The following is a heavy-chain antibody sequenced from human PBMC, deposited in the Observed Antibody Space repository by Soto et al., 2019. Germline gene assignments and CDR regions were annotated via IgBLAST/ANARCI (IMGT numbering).Heavy chain of an antibody. CDR2: ISAYNGNT. CDR3: ARDYCSSTSCYAFWFDP. CDR1: GYTFTSYG. D-gene: IGHD2-2*01. V-gene: IGHV1-18*01. J-gene: IGHJ5*02. Sequence: GASVKVSCKASGYTFTSYGISWARQAPGQGLEWMGWISAYNGNTNYAQKLQGRVTMTTDTSTSTAYMELRSLRSDDTAVYYCARDYCSSTSCYAFWFDPWGQGTLVTVSS.